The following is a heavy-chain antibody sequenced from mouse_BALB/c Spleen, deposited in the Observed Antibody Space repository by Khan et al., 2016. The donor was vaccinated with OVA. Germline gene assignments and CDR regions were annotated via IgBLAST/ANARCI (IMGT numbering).Heavy chain of an antibody. J-gene: IGHJ4*01. CDR2: IWGGGST. CDR1: GFSLSDYG. CDR3: AKGVWSYYYTLDY. V-gene: IGHV2-6-5*01. Sequence: QVQLKQSGPGLVAPSQNLSITCTVSGFSLSDYGVSWIRQPPGKGLEWLGVIWGGGSTYYNSDLKSRLSISKDNSKSQVFLKMSSLQSDDTAMFXCAKGVWSYYYTLDYWGQGTSVTVSS.